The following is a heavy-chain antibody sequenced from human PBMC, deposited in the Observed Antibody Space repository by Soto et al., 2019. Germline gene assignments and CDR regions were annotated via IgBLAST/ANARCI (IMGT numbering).Heavy chain of an antibody. CDR3: ARRRASDYGDNQHPYYFDY. CDR2: ISYSGRT. Sequence: SDTLSLTCTVSGVSITSSSYYCVWLRQPPWKGLEWIGSISYSGRTYNNPSLQGRVTVSVDTSKNQFSLKLTSVTAADTGVYYCARRRASDYGDNQHPYYFDYWGQGSLVTVSS. CDR1: GVSITSSSYY. D-gene: IGHD4-17*01. J-gene: IGHJ4*02. V-gene: IGHV4-39*01.